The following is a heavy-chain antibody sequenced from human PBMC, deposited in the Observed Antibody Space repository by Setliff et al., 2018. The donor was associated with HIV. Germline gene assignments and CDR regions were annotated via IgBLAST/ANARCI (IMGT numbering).Heavy chain of an antibody. D-gene: IGHD1-1*01. J-gene: IGHJ4*02. CDR2: ISPNNANT. CDR1: AYSFTDYF. Sequence: ASVKVSCKASAYSFTDYFIHWVRQAPGQGLEWMGWISPNNANTRISQRFRGSVTMTRDRSINTAYMEFSGLTSDDTAVYYCARQLSNSFDYWGQGTLVTAPQ. V-gene: IGHV1-2*02. CDR3: ARQLSNSFDY.